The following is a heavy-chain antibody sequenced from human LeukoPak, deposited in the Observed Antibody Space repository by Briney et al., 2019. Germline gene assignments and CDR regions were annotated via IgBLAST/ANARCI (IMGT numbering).Heavy chain of an antibody. CDR3: ARVVGGSYGAFDI. Sequence: PGGSLRLSCAASGFTFSSYSMNWVRQAPGKGLEWVSSISSSSSYIYYADSVKGRFTISRDNAKNSLYLQMNSLRAEDTAVYYCARVVGGSYGAFDIWSQGTMVTVSS. J-gene: IGHJ3*02. D-gene: IGHD1-26*01. V-gene: IGHV3-21*01. CDR2: ISSSSSYI. CDR1: GFTFSSYS.